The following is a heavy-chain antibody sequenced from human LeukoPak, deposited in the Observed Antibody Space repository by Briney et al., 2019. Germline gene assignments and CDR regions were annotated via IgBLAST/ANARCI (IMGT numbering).Heavy chain of an antibody. CDR2: IQQDGSEK. Sequence: GGSLRLSCAASGFTFSRYCMSWVRQAPGKGLEWVANIQQDGSEKYDVDSVKGRFTISRDNAKNSLYLQMNSLRAEDTAVYYCAREAVVITRCYCYYYMDVWGKGTTVTVSS. V-gene: IGHV3-7*01. CDR3: AREAVVITRCYCYYYMDV. J-gene: IGHJ6*03. CDR1: GFTFSRYC. D-gene: IGHD3-22*01.